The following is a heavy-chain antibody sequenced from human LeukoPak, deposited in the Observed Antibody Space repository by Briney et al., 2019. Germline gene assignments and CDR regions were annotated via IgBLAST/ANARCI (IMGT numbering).Heavy chain of an antibody. Sequence: SETLSLTCTLSGASTSSNYWSWIRQPPGKGLEWIGYIYYSGSTNYNPSLKSRVTISVDTSKNQFSLRLRSVTAAGTAVYYCASLPGTSRFDPWGQETLVIVSS. J-gene: IGHJ5*02. CDR1: GASTSSNY. CDR3: ASLPGTSRFDP. V-gene: IGHV4-59*08. D-gene: IGHD2-2*01. CDR2: IYYSGST.